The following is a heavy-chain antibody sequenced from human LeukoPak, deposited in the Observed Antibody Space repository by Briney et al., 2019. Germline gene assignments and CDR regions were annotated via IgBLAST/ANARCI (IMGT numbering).Heavy chain of an antibody. V-gene: IGHV3-30*04. CDR1: GFSFRSYA. Sequence: GGSLRLSCAASGFSFRSYAMHWVRQAPGKGLEWVTVIANDGRDKEYADSVRGRFTISRDNSKNTVYLQMDSLRVEDMAVYYCAKDSKITSADYYFDYWGLGTLVTVSS. CDR3: AKDSKITSADYYFDY. D-gene: IGHD6-13*01. J-gene: IGHJ4*02. CDR2: IANDGRDK.